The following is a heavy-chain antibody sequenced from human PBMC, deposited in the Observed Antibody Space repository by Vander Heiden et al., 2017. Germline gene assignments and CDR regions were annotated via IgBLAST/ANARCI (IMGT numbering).Heavy chain of an antibody. CDR1: GDSVPSTSAA. Sequence: QLQLQQSCPGLVKPPQTLSLTCAIPGDSVPSTSAAWNWIRQSPSRGLEWLGRTYYRSKWYNDYVVSVKSRITIKSDTFKNQFSLQLNSVTPEDTAVYYCARDRSALGSHYFDSWGQGTLVTVSS. CDR2: TYYRSKWYN. CDR3: ARDRSALGSHYFDS. J-gene: IGHJ4*02. V-gene: IGHV6-1*01. D-gene: IGHD7-27*01.